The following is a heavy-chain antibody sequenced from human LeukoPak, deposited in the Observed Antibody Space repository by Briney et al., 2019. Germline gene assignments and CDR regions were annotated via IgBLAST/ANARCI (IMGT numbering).Heavy chain of an antibody. CDR2: ISAYNGNT. V-gene: IGHV1-18*01. CDR1: VYTFTNYG. D-gene: IGHD1-26*01. J-gene: IGHJ4*02. Sequence: GASVTVSFMSSVYTFTNYGISWVRQAPGQGREGMGWISAYNGNTNYAQKLQGRVTMTTDTSTSTAYMELRSLRSDDTAVYYCAGRAEKSGSLFDYWGQGTLVTVSS. CDR3: AGRAEKSGSLFDY.